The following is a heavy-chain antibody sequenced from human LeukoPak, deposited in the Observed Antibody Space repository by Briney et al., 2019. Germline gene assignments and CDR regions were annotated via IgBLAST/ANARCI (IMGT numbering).Heavy chain of an antibody. CDR2: ITPGSGGST. Sequence: GGSLRLSCAVSGFTFSIYGMSWVRQAPGKGPEWVSAITPGSGGSTYYADSVKGRFTISRDNSKNTLYLQMNSLRAEDTAVYYCAKGGSSSRDYFDYWGQGTLVTVSS. CDR3: AKGGSSSRDYFDY. CDR1: GFTFSIYG. V-gene: IGHV3-23*01. J-gene: IGHJ4*02. D-gene: IGHD6-13*01.